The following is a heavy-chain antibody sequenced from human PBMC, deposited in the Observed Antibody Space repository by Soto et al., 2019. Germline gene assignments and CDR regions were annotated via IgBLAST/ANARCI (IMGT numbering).Heavy chain of an antibody. D-gene: IGHD6-19*01. V-gene: IGHV1-24*01. J-gene: IGHJ4*02. Sequence: SVKPSSKVSGYTLAEISRHWLQQSTGKGLEWMGGFDPEDGETIYAQKFQGRVTMTEDTSTDTAYMELSSLRSEDTAVYYCATSSGVAGNVFEYWGKGTLVTVSS. CDR2: FDPEDGET. CDR3: ATSSGVAGNVFEY. CDR1: GYTLAEIS.